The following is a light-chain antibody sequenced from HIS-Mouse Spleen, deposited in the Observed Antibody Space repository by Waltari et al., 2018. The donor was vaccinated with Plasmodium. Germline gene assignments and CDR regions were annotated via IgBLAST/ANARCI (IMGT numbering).Light chain of an antibody. Sequence: EIVMTQSPATPSVSPGERATLSCRARQSVSSNLAWYQQKPGQAPRLLIYGASTRATGIPARFSGSGSGTEFTLTISSMQSEDFAVYYCQQYNNWPPWTFGQGTKVEIK. CDR1: QSVSSN. J-gene: IGKJ1*01. CDR2: GAS. CDR3: QQYNNWPPWT. V-gene: IGKV3-15*01.